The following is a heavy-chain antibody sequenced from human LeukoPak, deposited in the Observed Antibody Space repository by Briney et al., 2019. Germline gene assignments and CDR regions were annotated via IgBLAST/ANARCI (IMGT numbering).Heavy chain of an antibody. J-gene: IGHJ4*02. V-gene: IGHV3-15*01. Sequence: GGSLRLSCAASGFTFSNAWMSWVRQAPGKGLEWVGRIKRKSNGGTIDYAAPVKGRFTISRDDSKNTLYLRMNSLKTEDTAIYYCATGVAVAGLVPFDYWGQGTLVTVSS. CDR3: ATGVAVAGLVPFDY. CDR2: IKRKSNGGTI. CDR1: GFTFSNAW. D-gene: IGHD6-19*01.